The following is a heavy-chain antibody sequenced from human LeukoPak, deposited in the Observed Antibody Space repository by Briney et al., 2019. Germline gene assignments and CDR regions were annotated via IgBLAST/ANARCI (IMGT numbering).Heavy chain of an antibody. D-gene: IGHD6-13*01. Sequence: PGGSLRLSCAASGFTFSSYAMSWVRQAPGKGLEWVSAISGSGGSAYYADSVKGRFTISRDNSKNTLYLQMNSLRAEDTAVYYCVKGFGRIAAAGTHYWGQATLVTVSS. CDR3: VKGFGRIAAAGTHY. CDR2: ISGSGGSA. J-gene: IGHJ4*02. V-gene: IGHV3-23*01. CDR1: GFTFSSYA.